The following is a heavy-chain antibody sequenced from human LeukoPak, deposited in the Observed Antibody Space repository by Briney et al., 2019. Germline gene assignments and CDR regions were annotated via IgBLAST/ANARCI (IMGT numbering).Heavy chain of an antibody. CDR1: GGSISSYY. CDR3: ARWGYCSSTSCYKANYYYYGMDV. D-gene: IGHD2-2*01. Sequence: SETLSLTCTGSGGSISSYYWRWIRQPPGKGLEWIGYIYYSGSTNYNPSLKSRVTISVDTSKNQFSLKLSSVTAADTAVYYCARWGYCSSTSCYKANYYYYGMDVWGQGATVTVSS. CDR2: IYYSGST. J-gene: IGHJ6*02. V-gene: IGHV4-59*01.